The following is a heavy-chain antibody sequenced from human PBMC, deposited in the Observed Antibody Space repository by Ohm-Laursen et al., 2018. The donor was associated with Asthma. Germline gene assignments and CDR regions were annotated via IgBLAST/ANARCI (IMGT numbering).Heavy chain of an antibody. V-gene: IGHV4-39*01. J-gene: IGHJ4*02. CDR1: GGSISSSSYS. Sequence: SDTLSLTCTVSGGSISSSSYSWGWIRQPPEKRLEWIGSIYYTGGPTYSPSLKTRVTISVDTSKNQFSLRLRSVTAADTAVYYCARQARYLTSGSYYSTFDSWGQGTLVTISS. D-gene: IGHD3-10*01. CDR2: IYYTGGP. CDR3: ARQARYLTSGSYYSTFDS.